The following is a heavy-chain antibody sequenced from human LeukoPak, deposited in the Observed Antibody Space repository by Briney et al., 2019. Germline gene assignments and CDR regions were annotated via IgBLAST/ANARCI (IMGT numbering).Heavy chain of an antibody. CDR1: GGSISSGSYY. CDR2: IYTSGST. J-gene: IGHJ6*03. V-gene: IGHV4-61*02. CDR3: ARDSYYDFWSGYYTGYYYYYYMDV. D-gene: IGHD3-3*01. Sequence: SETLSLTCTVSGGSISSGSYYWSWIRQPAGKGLEWIGRIYTSGSTNYNPSLKSRVTISVDTSKNQFSLKLSSVTAADTAVYYCARDSYYDFWSGYYTGYYYYYYMDVWGNGTTVTVSS.